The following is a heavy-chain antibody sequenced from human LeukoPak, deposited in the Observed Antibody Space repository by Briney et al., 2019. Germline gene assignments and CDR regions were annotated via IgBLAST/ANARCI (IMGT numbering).Heavy chain of an antibody. D-gene: IGHD5-18*01. CDR1: GFTFSTYW. CDR3: ARVDTAKYYFDY. CDR2: FNSDGRGT. V-gene: IGHV3-74*01. Sequence: PGGSLRLSCAASGFTFSTYWMHWVRQAPGMGLVWVSRFNSDGRGTYYADSVKGRSTIFRDNAKNTLYLQMNSLRAEDTAVYYCARVDTAKYYFDYWGQGTLVTVSS. J-gene: IGHJ4*02.